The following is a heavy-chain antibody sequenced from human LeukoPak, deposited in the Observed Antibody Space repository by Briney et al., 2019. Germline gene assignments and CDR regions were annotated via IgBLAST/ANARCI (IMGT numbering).Heavy chain of an antibody. CDR1: GYTFTRYA. D-gene: IGHD3-3*01. CDR2: INPRAGTT. Sequence: ASVKVSCKASGYTFTRYAMNWVRQAPGQGLEWMGIINPRAGTTTYAQKFQGRVTMTRDTSTTTVYMELSSLISEDTAVYYCARDGPRLDYDFWSGYYGDYWGQGSLVTVSS. J-gene: IGHJ4*02. V-gene: IGHV1-46*01. CDR3: ARDGPRLDYDFWSGYYGDY.